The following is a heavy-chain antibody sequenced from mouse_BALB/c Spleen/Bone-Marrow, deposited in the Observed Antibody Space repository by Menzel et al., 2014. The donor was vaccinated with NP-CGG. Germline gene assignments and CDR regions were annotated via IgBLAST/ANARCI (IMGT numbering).Heavy chain of an antibody. V-gene: IGHV1-52*01. CDR3: AREGYYGNYDYAMDY. J-gene: IGHJ4*01. CDR2: IDPYDSET. D-gene: IGHD2-1*01. CDR1: GYTFTSYR. Sequence: VQRVESGAELVRPGASVKLSCKASGYTFTSYRMNWVKQRPEQGLEWIGRIDPYDSETHYNQKFKDKAILTVDKSSSTAYMQLSSLTSEDSAVYYCAREGYYGNYDYAMDYWGQGTSVTVSS.